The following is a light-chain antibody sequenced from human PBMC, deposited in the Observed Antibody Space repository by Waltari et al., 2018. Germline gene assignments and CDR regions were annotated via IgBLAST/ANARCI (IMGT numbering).Light chain of an antibody. CDR1: QSVCSS. CDR3: QQRSNWNT. CDR2: NAS. Sequence: ETVLTPSPVTLSLSPGEGATLSCKASQSVCSSLAWYQQKPGQAPRLLIYNASNRAAGIPARFSGSGSGTDFTLTISSLEPEDFAVYYCQQRSNWNTFGQGTKLEIK. J-gene: IGKJ2*01. V-gene: IGKV3-11*01.